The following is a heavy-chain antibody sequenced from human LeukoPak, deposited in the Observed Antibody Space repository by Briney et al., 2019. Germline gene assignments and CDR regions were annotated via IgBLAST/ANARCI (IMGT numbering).Heavy chain of an antibody. CDR1: GYTFTSCD. J-gene: IGHJ4*02. V-gene: IGHV1-8*01. Sequence: ASVKVSCKASGYTFTSCDINWVRPATGQGLEWMGWMNPNSGNTGYAQKFQGRVTMTRNTSISTAYMELSSLRSEDTAVYYCARGGAGTTYCDYWGQGTLVTVSS. CDR3: ARGGAGTTYCDY. D-gene: IGHD1-7*01. CDR2: MNPNSGNT.